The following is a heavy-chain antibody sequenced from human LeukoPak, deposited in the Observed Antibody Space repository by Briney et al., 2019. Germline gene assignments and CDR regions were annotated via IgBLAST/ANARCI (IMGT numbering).Heavy chain of an antibody. CDR3: ARDGMAGG. CDR2: INHSGST. J-gene: IGHJ4*02. CDR1: GGSFSGYY. Sequence: SETLSLTCAVYGGSFSGYYWSWIRQPPGKGLEWIGEINHSGSTNYNPSLKSRVTISVDTSKNQFSLKLSSVTAADTAVYYCARDGMAGGWGQGILVTVSS. D-gene: IGHD6-19*01. V-gene: IGHV4-34*01.